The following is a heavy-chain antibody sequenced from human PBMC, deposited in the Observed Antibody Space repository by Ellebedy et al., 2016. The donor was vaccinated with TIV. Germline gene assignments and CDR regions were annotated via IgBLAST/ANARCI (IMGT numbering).Heavy chain of an antibody. J-gene: IGHJ5*02. V-gene: IGHV3-30*02. D-gene: IGHD1-14*01. CDR1: GFTFSSYG. Sequence: GESLKISCAASGFTFSSYGLHWVRQAPGKGLEWVAFIRYDGSNKYYADSVKGRFTISRDNAKNTLYLQMNSLRAEDTAVYYCARGARKGGNWFDPWGQGTLVTVSS. CDR2: IRYDGSNK. CDR3: ARGARKGGNWFDP.